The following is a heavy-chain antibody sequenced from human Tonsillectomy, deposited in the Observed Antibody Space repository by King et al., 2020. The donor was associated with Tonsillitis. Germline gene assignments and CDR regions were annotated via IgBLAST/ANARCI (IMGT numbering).Heavy chain of an antibody. D-gene: IGHD1-26*01. Sequence: VQLVESGGGLVQPGGSLRLSCAAAGFTFSIYAMSVVRQAPGKGLEWVSGISSRGSSTYYADSVEGRFTNSRDNSKNTLFLQMNSLRAEDTAVYYCAKDLIVGPSPVDYWGQGTLVTVSS. J-gene: IGHJ4*02. CDR1: GFTFSIYA. V-gene: IGHV3-23*04. CDR2: ISSRGSST. CDR3: AKDLIVGPSPVDY.